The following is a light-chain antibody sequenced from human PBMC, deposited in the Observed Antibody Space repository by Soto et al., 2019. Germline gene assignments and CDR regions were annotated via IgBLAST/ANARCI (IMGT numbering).Light chain of an antibody. V-gene: IGLV2-14*01. CDR3: SSYTSCSPPVV. CDR1: SSDVGGYNY. Sequence: QSVLTQPRSVSGSPGQSVTISCTGTSSDVGGYNYVSWYQQHPGKAPKLMIYEVSNRPSGVSNRFSGSKSGNTASLTISGLQAEDEADYSCSSYTSCSPPVVFRTGTTATVL. CDR2: EVS. J-gene: IGLJ1*01.